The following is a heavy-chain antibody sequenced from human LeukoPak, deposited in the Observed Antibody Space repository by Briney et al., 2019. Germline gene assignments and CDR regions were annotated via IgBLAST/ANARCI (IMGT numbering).Heavy chain of an antibody. V-gene: IGHV3-21*04. CDR1: GFTFSSYS. CDR3: AKAGVELATISPFDI. Sequence: GGSLRLSCAASGFTFSSYSMNWVRQAPGKGLEWVSFISSSSSYIYYADSVKGRFTISRDNAKNSLYLQMNSLTAEDTAVYYCAKAGVELATISPFDIWGQGTMVTVSS. CDR2: ISSSSSYI. J-gene: IGHJ3*02. D-gene: IGHD5-24*01.